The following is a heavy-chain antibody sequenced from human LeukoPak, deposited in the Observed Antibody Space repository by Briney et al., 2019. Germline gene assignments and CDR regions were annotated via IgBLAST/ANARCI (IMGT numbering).Heavy chain of an antibody. CDR1: GFTFSNAW. D-gene: IGHD3-10*01. CDR3: TSPSITMVRGGLDY. J-gene: IGHJ4*02. V-gene: IGHV3-15*01. CDR2: IKSKTDGGTT. Sequence: GGSLRLSCAASGFTFSNAWMSWVRQAPGKGLEWVGRIKSKTDGGTTDYAAPVKGRFTISRDDSKNTLYLQMNSLKTEDTAVYYCTSPSITMVRGGLDYWGQGTLVTVS.